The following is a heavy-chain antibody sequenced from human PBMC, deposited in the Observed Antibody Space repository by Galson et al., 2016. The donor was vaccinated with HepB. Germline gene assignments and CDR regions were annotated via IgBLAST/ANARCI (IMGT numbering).Heavy chain of an antibody. CDR1: GDSVSSDTAA. V-gene: IGHV6-1*01. CDR3: ARDPSGGETIYDF. Sequence: CAISGDSVSSDTAAWNWIRQSPSRGLEWLGRTYYRSKGYNDYAVPVKSRIIIDPDTSKNQFSLQLSSVTPEDSAVYYCARDPSGGETIYDFWGQGTLVTVSS. D-gene: IGHD3-16*01. CDR2: TYYRSKGYN. J-gene: IGHJ4*02.